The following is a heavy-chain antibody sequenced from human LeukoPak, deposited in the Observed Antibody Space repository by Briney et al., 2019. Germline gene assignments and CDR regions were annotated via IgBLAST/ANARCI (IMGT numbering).Heavy chain of an antibody. CDR1: GGSFSGYY. CDR3: ARCSTISVAGIHY. CDR2: INHSGST. V-gene: IGHV4-34*01. J-gene: IGHJ4*02. D-gene: IGHD6-19*01. Sequence: SETLSLTCAVSGGSFSGYYWSWIRQPPGKGLEWIGEINHSGSTNYNPSLKSRVTISVDTSKNQFSLKLSSVTAADTAVYYCARCSTISVAGIHYWGQGTLVTVSS.